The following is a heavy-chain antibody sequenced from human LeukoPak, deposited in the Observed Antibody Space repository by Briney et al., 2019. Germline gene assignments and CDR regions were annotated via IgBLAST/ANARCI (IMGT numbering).Heavy chain of an antibody. CDR3: ARGIGSGSYYYYYYMDV. J-gene: IGHJ6*03. Sequence: PSETLSLTCTVSGGSISSYYWSWIRQPAGKGLEWIGRIYTSGSTNYNPSLKSRVTMSVDTSKNQFSLKLSSVTAADTAVYYCARGIGSGSYYYYYYMDVWGKGTTVTISS. CDR1: GGSISSYY. CDR2: IYTSGST. D-gene: IGHD3-10*01. V-gene: IGHV4-4*07.